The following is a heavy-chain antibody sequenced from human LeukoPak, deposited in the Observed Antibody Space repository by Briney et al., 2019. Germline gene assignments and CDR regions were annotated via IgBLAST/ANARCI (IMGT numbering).Heavy chain of an antibody. CDR1: GFIFSQYS. D-gene: IGHD5-12*01. V-gene: IGHV3-48*01. CDR2: IRSTGDT. Sequence: GGSLRLSCAASGFIFSQYSIDWVRQAPGKGLESVSHIRSTGDTFYADSVKGRFTISRDNAGNSLYLQMNNLKAEDTAMYYFARDAGNSCYGWDLWGQGTLVTVSS. CDR3: ARDAGNSCYGWDL. J-gene: IGHJ5*02.